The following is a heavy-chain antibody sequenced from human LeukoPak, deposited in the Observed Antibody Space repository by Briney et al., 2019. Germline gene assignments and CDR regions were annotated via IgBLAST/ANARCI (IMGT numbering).Heavy chain of an antibody. V-gene: IGHV3-23*01. D-gene: IGHD1-1*01. CDR3: AKRNGFSSGYFDS. CDR2: ISGSGGST. CDR1: GFTFSNAW. Sequence: GGSLRLSCAASGFTFSNAWMSWVRQAPGKGLEWVSGISGSGGSTHYADSVKGRFTISRDISKSTVYLQINSLRADDTAVYFCAKRNGFSSGYFDSWGQGTLVTVSS. J-gene: IGHJ4*02.